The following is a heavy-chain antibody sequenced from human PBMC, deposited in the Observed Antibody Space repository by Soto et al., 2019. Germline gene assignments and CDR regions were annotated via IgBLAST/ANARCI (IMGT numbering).Heavy chain of an antibody. CDR1: GFTFSNYA. D-gene: IGHD3-10*01. Sequence: EVHLLESGGGLVQPGGSLRLSCAASGFTFSNYAMTWVRQAPGKGLEWVSVISGTGGGTNNADSAKGRFTTSRDNSKXXXXXXXXXXXAEDTAVYYCAKRAFYGSGIPNYYGMDVWGQGTAVTVSS. J-gene: IGHJ6*02. CDR3: AKRAFYGSGIPNYYGMDV. CDR2: ISGTGGGT. V-gene: IGHV3-23*01.